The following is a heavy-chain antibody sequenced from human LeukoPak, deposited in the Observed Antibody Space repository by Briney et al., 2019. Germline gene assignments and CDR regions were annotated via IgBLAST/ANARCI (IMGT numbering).Heavy chain of an antibody. V-gene: IGHV4-59*01. J-gene: IGHJ3*02. D-gene: IGHD4-17*01. Sequence: SETLSLTCTVSGGSISHYYWSWIRQPPGKGLEWIGYISYIGSTNYNPSLKSRVTISVDTSKNQFSLKLSSVTAADTAVYYCARDPTTVTKGLDIWGQGTMVTVSS. CDR3: ARDPTTVTKGLDI. CDR2: ISYIGST. CDR1: GGSISHYY.